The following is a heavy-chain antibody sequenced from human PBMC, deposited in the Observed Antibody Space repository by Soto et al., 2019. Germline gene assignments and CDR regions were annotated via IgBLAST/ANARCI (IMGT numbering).Heavy chain of an antibody. V-gene: IGHV3-21*01. D-gene: IGHD5-18*01. CDR1: GFTFTSYI. J-gene: IGHJ4*02. Sequence: GGSLRLSCAASGFTFTSYIMNWVRQAPGKGLEWVSSISSRSSYIYYADSVKGRFTISRDNAKNSLYLQMNSLRAEDTAVYYCVRGDGDYNDGNGYLARHWGQGTLVTVSS. CDR3: VRGDGDYNDGNGYLARH. CDR2: ISSRSSYI.